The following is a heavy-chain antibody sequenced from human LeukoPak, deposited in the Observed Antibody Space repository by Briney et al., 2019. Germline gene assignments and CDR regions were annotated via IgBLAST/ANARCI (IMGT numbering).Heavy chain of an antibody. J-gene: IGHJ4*02. CDR3: ASPAPGYSSGWSPYYFDY. CDR2: ISGSGGST. CDR1: GFTFSSYA. V-gene: IGHV3-23*01. D-gene: IGHD6-19*01. Sequence: GGSLRLSCAASGFTFSSYAMSWVRQAPGKGLEWVSAISGSGGSTYYADSVKGRFTIPRDNSKNTLYLQMNSLRAEDTAVYYCASPAPGYSSGWSPYYFDYWGQGTLVTVSS.